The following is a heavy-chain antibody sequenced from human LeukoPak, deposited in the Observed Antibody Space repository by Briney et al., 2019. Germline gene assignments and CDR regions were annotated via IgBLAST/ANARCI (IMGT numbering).Heavy chain of an antibody. Sequence: PGGSLRLSCAASGFTFSNAWMSWVRQAPGKGLEWVGRIKSKTDGGTTDYAAPVKGRFTISRDDSKNTLYLQMNSLKTEDTAVYYCTSWVVPDATDSYFDYWGQGTLVTVSS. V-gene: IGHV3-15*01. CDR2: IKSKTDGGTT. CDR1: GFTFSNAW. J-gene: IGHJ4*02. CDR3: TSWVVPDATDSYFDY. D-gene: IGHD2-2*01.